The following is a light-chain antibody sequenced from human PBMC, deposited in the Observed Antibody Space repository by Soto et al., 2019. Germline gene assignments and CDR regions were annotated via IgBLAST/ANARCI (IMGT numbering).Light chain of an antibody. CDR1: QSVDSTF. V-gene: IGKV3-20*01. CDR3: QQYRSSVT. J-gene: IGKJ1*01. Sequence: EIVLTQSPGSLSLSPGERATLSCRASQSVDSTFFAWYQKKPGQAPRLLIYGASKRATGVPDRFSGSGSGTDFTLTISRLEPEDLAVYYWQQYRSSVTFGQGTKVEI. CDR2: GAS.